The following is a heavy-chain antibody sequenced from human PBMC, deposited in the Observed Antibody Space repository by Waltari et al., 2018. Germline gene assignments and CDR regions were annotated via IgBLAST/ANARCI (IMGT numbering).Heavy chain of an antibody. D-gene: IGHD4-17*01. CDR1: GIIVSANY. CDR3: ARPGEGPSSH. CDR2: IYRAGRT. J-gene: IGHJ4*02. V-gene: IGHV3-53*01. Sequence: EVQLVESGGGLIQPGGSLRLSCAASGIIVSANYMNWVRQAPGKGPQWVSGIYRAGRTYYADSVKGRFTISRDNTKNTVYLQMNNLKTEDTAVYYCARPGEGPSSHWGQGTLVTVSS.